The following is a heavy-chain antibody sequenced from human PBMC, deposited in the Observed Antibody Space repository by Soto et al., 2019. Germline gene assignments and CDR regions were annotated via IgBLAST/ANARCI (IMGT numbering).Heavy chain of an antibody. D-gene: IGHD3-16*02. V-gene: IGHV3-23*01. CDR2: ISGSTSGT. J-gene: IGHJ4*02. Sequence: EVQLLESGGGLVQPGGSLRLSCAASGFAFSSYAMSWVRQAPGKGLEWVSSISGSTSGTYYADAVKGRFTISRDNSNNTLYLQMNSLRAEYTAVYSCAKDRGFIDPFDYWGQGALVTVSS. CDR1: GFAFSSYA. CDR3: AKDRGFIDPFDY.